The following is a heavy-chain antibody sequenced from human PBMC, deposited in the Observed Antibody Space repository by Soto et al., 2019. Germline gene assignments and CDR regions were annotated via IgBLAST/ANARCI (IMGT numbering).Heavy chain of an antibody. CDR2: IYYSGST. V-gene: IGHV4-31*03. CDR1: GGSISSGGYY. CDR3: ARSSTSANYVDY. D-gene: IGHD2-2*01. Sequence: QVQLQESGPGLVKPSQTLSLTCTVSGGSISSGGYYWSWIRQHPGKGLEWIGYIYYSGSTYYNPSLKSRVTISVDTSKNQFSLKLSLVTAADTAVYYFARSSTSANYVDYWGQGTLVTVSS. J-gene: IGHJ4*02.